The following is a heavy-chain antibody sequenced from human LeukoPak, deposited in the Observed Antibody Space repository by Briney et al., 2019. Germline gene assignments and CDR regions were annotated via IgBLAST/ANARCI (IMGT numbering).Heavy chain of an antibody. Sequence: SETLSLTCTVSGGSISSYYWSWIRQPPGKGLEWIGFVYYSGSTTYNRSLKSRVTISVDTSKNQFSLKLSSVTAADTAVYYCARSGVARHYMDVWGKGTTVTVSS. CDR3: ARSGVARHYMDV. CDR2: VYYSGST. D-gene: IGHD5-12*01. V-gene: IGHV4-59*01. CDR1: GGSISSYY. J-gene: IGHJ6*03.